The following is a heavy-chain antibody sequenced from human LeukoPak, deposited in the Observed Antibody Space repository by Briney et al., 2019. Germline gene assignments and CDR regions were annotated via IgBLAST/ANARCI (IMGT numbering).Heavy chain of an antibody. CDR1: GVSISSYY. Sequence: PSETLSLTCTVSGVSISSYYWTWIRQPPGKGLEWIASISYSGSTYYNPSVKSRVTISRDTSKNQFSLSLNSVTAADTAVYYCVRVKSGSISDSWGQGTLVTVSS. CDR2: ISYSGST. V-gene: IGHV4-39*07. CDR3: VRVKSGSISDS. J-gene: IGHJ4*02. D-gene: IGHD1-26*01.